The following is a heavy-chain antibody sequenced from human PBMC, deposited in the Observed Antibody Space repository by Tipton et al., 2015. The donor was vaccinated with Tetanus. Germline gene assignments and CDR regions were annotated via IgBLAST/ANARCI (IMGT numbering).Heavy chain of an antibody. CDR3: TGDDYYDTSLRDYYGMDV. V-gene: IGHV4-59*01. J-gene: IGHJ6*02. CDR2: IFYGGAT. D-gene: IGHD3-22*01. CDR1: GGSITPYY. Sequence: GLVKPSETLSLTCSVSGGSITPYYWTWIRQPPGKGLEWIGYIFYGGATNYNPSLGSRLTISVDTSKNQFSLKVTSVTAADTAVYFCTGDDYYDTSLRDYYGMDVWGPGTTVTVSS.